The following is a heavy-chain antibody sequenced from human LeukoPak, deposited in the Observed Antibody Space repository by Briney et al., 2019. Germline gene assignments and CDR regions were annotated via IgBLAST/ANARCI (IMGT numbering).Heavy chain of an antibody. V-gene: IGHV3-23*01. CDR3: AGPNSSGYHDAFDI. J-gene: IGHJ3*02. Sequence: GGSLRPSCAVSGFTFSSYAMSWVRQAPGKGLEWVSAISGSGGSTYYADSVKGRFTISRDNSKNTLYLQMNSLRAEDTAVYYCAGPNSSGYHDAFDIWGQGTMVTVSS. D-gene: IGHD3-22*01. CDR1: GFTFSSYA. CDR2: ISGSGGST.